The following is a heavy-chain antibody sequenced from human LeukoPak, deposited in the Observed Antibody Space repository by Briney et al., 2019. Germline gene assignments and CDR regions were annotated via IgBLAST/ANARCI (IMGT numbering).Heavy chain of an antibody. V-gene: IGHV1-2*04. CDR1: GYTFTGYY. J-gene: IGHJ4*02. Sequence: GASVKVSCKASGYTFTGYYMHWVRQAPGQGLEWMGWINPNSGGTNYAQKFQGWVTMTRDTSISTAYMELSRLRSDDTAVYYCARDSSGYGSGSSDFDYWGQGTLVTVSS. D-gene: IGHD3-10*01. CDR3: ARDSSGYGSGSSDFDY. CDR2: INPNSGGT.